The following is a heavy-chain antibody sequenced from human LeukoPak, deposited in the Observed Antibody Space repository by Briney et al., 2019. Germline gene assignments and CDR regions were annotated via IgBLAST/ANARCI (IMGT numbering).Heavy chain of an antibody. CDR1: GFTFSSYA. J-gene: IGHJ4*02. CDR2: ISYDGSNK. Sequence: GGSLRLSCAASGFTFSSYAMHWVRQAPGKGLEWVAVISYDGSNKYYADSVKGRFTISRDNSKNTLYLQMNSLRAEDTAVCYCASPGAYSGYSSSWYEPYFDYWGQGTLVTVSS. CDR3: ASPGAYSGYSSSWYEPYFDY. V-gene: IGHV3-30-3*01. D-gene: IGHD6-13*01.